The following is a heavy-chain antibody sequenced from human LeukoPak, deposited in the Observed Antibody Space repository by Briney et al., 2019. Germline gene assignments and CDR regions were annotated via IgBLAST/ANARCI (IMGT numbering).Heavy chain of an antibody. CDR1: GFTFGDYA. Sequence: PGGFLRLSCTASGFTFGDYAMSWFRQAPGKGLEWVGFIRSKAYGGTTEYAASVKGRFTISRDDSKSIAYLQMNSLKTEDTAVYYCARDLYQDYVSYYYGMDVWGQGTTVTVSS. D-gene: IGHD3-16*01. CDR2: IRSKAYGGTT. CDR3: ARDLYQDYVSYYYGMDV. J-gene: IGHJ6*02. V-gene: IGHV3-49*03.